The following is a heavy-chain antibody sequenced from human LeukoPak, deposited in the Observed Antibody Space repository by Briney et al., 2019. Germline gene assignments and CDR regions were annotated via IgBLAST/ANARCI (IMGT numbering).Heavy chain of an antibody. D-gene: IGHD3-10*01. CDR2: ISDSGGST. CDR3: ARDHITMIRGVSYYYYGMDV. J-gene: IGHJ6*02. V-gene: IGHV3-23*01. Sequence: GGSLRLSCAASGFTFSNYGMSWVRQAPGKGLEWVSAISDSGGSTNYADSVKGRFTISRDNSKNTLYLQTNSLRAEDTAVYYCARDHITMIRGVSYYYYGMDVWGQGTTVTVSS. CDR1: GFTFSNYG.